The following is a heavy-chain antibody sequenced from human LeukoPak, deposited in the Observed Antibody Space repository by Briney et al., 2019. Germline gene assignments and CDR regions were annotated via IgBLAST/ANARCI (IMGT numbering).Heavy chain of an antibody. CDR2: LNPGDSDT. Sequence: PGESLKISCKGSGYSFTTYWIGWVRQMSGKGLEWMGILNPGDSDTRYSPSFQGQVTISADTSINTAYLQWSSLRASDTAMYYCARWLGYCSSSSCYQPFDYWGQGTLVTVSS. CDR3: ARWLGYCSSSSCYQPFDY. V-gene: IGHV5-51*01. CDR1: GYSFTTYW. D-gene: IGHD2-2*01. J-gene: IGHJ4*02.